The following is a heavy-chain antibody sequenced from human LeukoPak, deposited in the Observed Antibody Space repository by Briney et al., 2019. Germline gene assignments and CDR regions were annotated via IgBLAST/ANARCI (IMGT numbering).Heavy chain of an antibody. D-gene: IGHD3-10*01. Sequence: GASVKVSCKASGYTFTGYYMHWVRQAPGQGLEWMGWINPNSGGTNYAQKFQGRVTMSRDTSISTAYMELSRLRSDDTAVYYRARDVRAFTMVRGVIGYWGQGTLVTVSS. CDR3: ARDVRAFTMVRGVIGY. J-gene: IGHJ4*02. CDR1: GYTFTGYY. V-gene: IGHV1-2*02. CDR2: INPNSGGT.